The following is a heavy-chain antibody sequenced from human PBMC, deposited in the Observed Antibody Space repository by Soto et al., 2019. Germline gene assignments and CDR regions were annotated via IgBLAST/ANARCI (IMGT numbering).Heavy chain of an antibody. V-gene: IGHV1-18*01. CDR2: ISPYNDNT. CDR1: GYILTTYG. CDR3: ARGPPTSCSGGSCYSHYFDY. J-gene: IGHJ4*02. Sequence: QVQLVQSGAEVKKPGASMKVSCKASGYILTTYGISWVRQAPGQGLEWLGWISPYNDNTNYAQKFQGRVTMTTDTSTSIAYMELRSLRSDDTAVYYCARGPPTSCSGGSCYSHYFDYWGQGTLVTVSS. D-gene: IGHD2-15*01.